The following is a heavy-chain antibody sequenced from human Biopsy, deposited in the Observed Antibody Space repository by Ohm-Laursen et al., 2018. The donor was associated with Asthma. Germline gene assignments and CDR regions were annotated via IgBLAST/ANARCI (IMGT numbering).Heavy chain of an antibody. D-gene: IGHD3-9*01. CDR1: GYTFISYA. Sequence: ASVKVSCKASGYTFISYAIHWVRQAPGQRLEWMGWINAGNGNAKYSQKFQGRVTITRDTSASTAYMELSSLRSEDTAVYYCARTYYDFLTGQVNDAFDIWGQGTMVTVSS. CDR2: INAGNGNA. CDR3: ARTYYDFLTGQVNDAFDI. V-gene: IGHV1-3*01. J-gene: IGHJ3*02.